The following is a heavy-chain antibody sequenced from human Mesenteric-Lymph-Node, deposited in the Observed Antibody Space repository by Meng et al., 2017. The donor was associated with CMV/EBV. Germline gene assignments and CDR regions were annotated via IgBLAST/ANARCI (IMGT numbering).Heavy chain of an antibody. Sequence: GGSLRLSCAASGFTFNSYWMTWVRQAPGKGLEWVANIKDDGSEKYYVDSVKGRFTIARDHAKNSVYLQMSSLTAEDSAVYYCARDGGDTALGSHYYYYEGMDVWGQGTTVTVSS. CDR1: GFTFNSYW. J-gene: IGHJ6*02. CDR2: IKDDGSEK. CDR3: ARDGGDTALGSHYYYYEGMDV. D-gene: IGHD5-18*01. V-gene: IGHV3-7*01.